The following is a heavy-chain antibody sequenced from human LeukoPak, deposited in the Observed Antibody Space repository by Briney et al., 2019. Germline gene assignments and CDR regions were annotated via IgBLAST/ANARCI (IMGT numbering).Heavy chain of an antibody. J-gene: IGHJ4*02. Sequence: ASVKVSCKTYGYTFTSHGISWVRQAPGQGLEWMGWISAFNGETHNAQNLQGRVTMTTDTSTSTAYMELRSLRSDDTAVYYCARDPSNTSGRYTYFDYWGQGTLVTVSS. CDR1: GYTFTSHG. D-gene: IGHD3-16*02. CDR2: ISAFNGET. CDR3: ARDPSNTSGRYTYFDY. V-gene: IGHV1-18*01.